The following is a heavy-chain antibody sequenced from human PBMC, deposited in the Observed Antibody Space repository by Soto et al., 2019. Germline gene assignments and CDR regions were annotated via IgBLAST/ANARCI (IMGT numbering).Heavy chain of an antibody. V-gene: IGHV1-3*01. CDR2: INAGNGNT. D-gene: IGHD3-3*01. J-gene: IGHJ5*02. Sequence: QVQLVQSGAEVKKPGASVKVSCKASGYTFTSYAMHWVRQAPGQRLEWMGWINAGNGNTKYSQKFQGRVTITRDTSASTAYMELSSLRSEDTAVYYCARGNGEGYYDFWSGYLRQSHYNWFDPWGQGTLVTVSS. CDR1: GYTFTSYA. CDR3: ARGNGEGYYDFWSGYLRQSHYNWFDP.